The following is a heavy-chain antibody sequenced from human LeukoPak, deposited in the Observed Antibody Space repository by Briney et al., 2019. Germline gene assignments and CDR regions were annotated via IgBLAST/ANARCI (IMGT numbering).Heavy chain of an antibody. V-gene: IGHV3-11*04. J-gene: IGHJ4*02. Sequence: PGGSLRLSCAASGFTFSDYYMSWIRQAPGKGLEWIGYIRSGDNTIYYADSLKARFTISRDKANNSLYLQMNSLRAEDTAVYYCARERQWLRFGVGYLDYWGQGTLVTVSS. CDR3: ARERQWLRFGVGYLDY. CDR2: IRSGDNTI. CDR1: GFTFSDYY. D-gene: IGHD5-12*01.